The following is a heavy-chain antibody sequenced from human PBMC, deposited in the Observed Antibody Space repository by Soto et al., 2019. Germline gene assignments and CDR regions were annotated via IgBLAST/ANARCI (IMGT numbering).Heavy chain of an antibody. V-gene: IGHV4-30-4*01. CDR2: IYYSGTT. CDR1: GGSISSGDYY. Sequence: SETLSLTCTVSGGSISSGDYYWSWIRQPPGKGLEWIGYIYYSGTTYYNPSLKSRVTISVDTSKNRFSLKVSSVTAADTAVYYCXRALIQLWPHYYYGMDVWGQGTTVTVSS. D-gene: IGHD5-18*01. J-gene: IGHJ6*02. CDR3: XRALIQLWPHYYYGMDV.